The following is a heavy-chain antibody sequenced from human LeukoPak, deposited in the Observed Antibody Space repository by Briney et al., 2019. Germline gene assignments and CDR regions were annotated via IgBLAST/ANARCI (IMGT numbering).Heavy chain of an antibody. Sequence: PSVNLSCKVSGYTLTELSMHWVRQAPGKGLEWMGGFYPEDGETIYAQKFQGRVTMTEDTSTDTAYMELSSLRSEDTAVYYCATYSKLYESGRLVFGHWGQGTLVTVSS. D-gene: IGHD3-9*01. CDR3: ATYSKLYESGRLVFGH. CDR1: GYTLTELS. V-gene: IGHV1-24*01. CDR2: FYPEDGET. J-gene: IGHJ4*02.